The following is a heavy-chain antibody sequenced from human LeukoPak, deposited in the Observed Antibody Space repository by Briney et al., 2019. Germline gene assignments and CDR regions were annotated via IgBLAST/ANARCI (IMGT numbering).Heavy chain of an antibody. Sequence: PGGSLRLSCTASGFTFNGYSMNWVRQAPGKGLEWVSSISTSSSYIYYADSVKGRFTISRDNPKNSLYLQMNSLRAEDTAVYYCARNRGDPSYFDYWGQGTLVTVSS. CDR1: GFTFNGYS. CDR2: ISTSSSYI. CDR3: ARNRGDPSYFDY. D-gene: IGHD4-17*01. J-gene: IGHJ4*02. V-gene: IGHV3-21*01.